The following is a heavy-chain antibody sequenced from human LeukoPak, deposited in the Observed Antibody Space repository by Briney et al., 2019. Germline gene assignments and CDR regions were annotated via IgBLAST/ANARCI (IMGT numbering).Heavy chain of an antibody. CDR1: GFTVSNNY. J-gene: IGHJ4*02. Sequence: GGSLRLSCAASGFTVSNNYMSWVRQAPGKGLEWVSVIYSGGSTYYADSVKGRFTNSRDNSKSTLYLQMNSLRAEDTAVYYCAMNWNPYYFDYWGQGTLVSVSS. CDR3: AMNWNPYYFDY. CDR2: IYSGGST. V-gene: IGHV3-66*02. D-gene: IGHD1-1*01.